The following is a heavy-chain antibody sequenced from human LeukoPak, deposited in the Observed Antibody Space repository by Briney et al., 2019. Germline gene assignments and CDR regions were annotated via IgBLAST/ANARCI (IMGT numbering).Heavy chain of an antibody. D-gene: IGHD3-10*01. CDR2: IWYNGSKK. CDR1: GFTFSDHG. CDR3: ARDPYGSGDGYFDY. V-gene: IGHV3-33*01. J-gene: IGHJ4*02. Sequence: GRFLRLSCAASGFTFSDHGMHWVRQAPGKGLEWVAIIWYNGSKKYYAESVKGRFTISRDNSKNTLYLQMSSLRAEDTAVYYCARDPYGSGDGYFDYWGQGTLVTVSS.